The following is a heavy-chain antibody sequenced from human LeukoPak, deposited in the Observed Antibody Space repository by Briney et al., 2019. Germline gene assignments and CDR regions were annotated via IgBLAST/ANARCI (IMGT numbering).Heavy chain of an antibody. Sequence: SETLSLTCTVSGGSITNYYWGWIRQPPGKGLEWIGSIYYSGSTYYNPSLKSRVTISVDTSKNQFSLKLSSVTAADTAVYYCASRIVGATTFDYWGQGTLVTVSS. D-gene: IGHD1-26*01. J-gene: IGHJ4*02. CDR2: IYYSGST. CDR3: ASRIVGATTFDY. CDR1: GGSITNYY. V-gene: IGHV4-39*01.